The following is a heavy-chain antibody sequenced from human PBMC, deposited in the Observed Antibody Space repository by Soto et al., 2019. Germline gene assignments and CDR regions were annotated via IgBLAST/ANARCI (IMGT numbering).Heavy chain of an antibody. D-gene: IGHD6-19*01. CDR1: GFTFSDCY. V-gene: IGHV3-11*01. Sequence: QAHVVESGGGLVKPGASLRLSCTASGFTFSDCYMSWIRQAPGKGLVWVSYISSSGRTIFYADSVRGRFTISRDNANNSLYLNMNSLRAEDTAVYYCAAGGGWGNVDYWGQGTLVTVSS. J-gene: IGHJ4*02. CDR3: AAGGGWGNVDY. CDR2: ISSSGRTI.